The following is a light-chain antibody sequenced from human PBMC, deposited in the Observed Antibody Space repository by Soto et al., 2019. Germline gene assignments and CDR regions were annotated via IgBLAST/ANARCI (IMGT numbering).Light chain of an antibody. CDR2: DVN. V-gene: IGLV2-23*02. Sequence: QSALTQPASVSGSPGQSITISCTGTSTNVGSYKLVSWYQQHPGKAPKLMIFDVNKRPSGVSNRSSGSKSGNTASLTISGLKVEDEADYYCCTSGGSPTYVFGTGTKVTVL. CDR3: CTSGGSPTYV. CDR1: STNVGSYKL. J-gene: IGLJ1*01.